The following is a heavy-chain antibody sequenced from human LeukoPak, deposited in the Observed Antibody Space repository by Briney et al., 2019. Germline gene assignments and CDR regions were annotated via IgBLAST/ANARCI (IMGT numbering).Heavy chain of an antibody. CDR2: FDPDDGET. CDR3: ATDLYYYGSGSYYLNWFDP. D-gene: IGHD3-10*01. J-gene: IGHJ5*02. V-gene: IGHV1-24*01. Sequence: ASVKVSCKVSGYTLTELSMHWVRQAPGKGLEWMGGFDPDDGETIYAQKFQGRVTMTEDTSTDTAYMELSSLRSEDTAVYYCATDLYYYGSGSYYLNWFDPWGQGTLVTVSS. CDR1: GYTLTELS.